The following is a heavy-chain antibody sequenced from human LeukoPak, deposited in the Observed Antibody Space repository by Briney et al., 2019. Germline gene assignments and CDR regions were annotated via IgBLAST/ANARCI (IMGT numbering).Heavy chain of an antibody. CDR2: INPSGGST. V-gene: IGHV1-46*01. Sequence: RASVKVSCKASGYTFTSYYMHWVRQAPGQGLEWMGIINPSGGSTSYAQKFQGRVTITRNTSISTAYMELSSLRSEDTAVYYCARRMGTTYYDFWSGYYGEDYMDVWGKGTTVTVSS. J-gene: IGHJ6*03. CDR3: ARRMGTTYYDFWSGYYGEDYMDV. D-gene: IGHD3-3*01. CDR1: GYTFTSYY.